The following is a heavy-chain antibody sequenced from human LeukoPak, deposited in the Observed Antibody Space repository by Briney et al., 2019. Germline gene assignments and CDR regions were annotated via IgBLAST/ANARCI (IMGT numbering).Heavy chain of an antibody. J-gene: IGHJ4*02. CDR1: GGTFSSYA. D-gene: IGHD6-19*01. CDR3: ARDAPLAVESPFDY. Sequence: ASVKVSCKASGGTFSSYAISWVRQAPGQGLEWMGRIIPIFGTANYAQKFQGRVTITTDESTSTAYMELSSLSSEATAVYYCARDAPLAVESPFDYWGQGPLVTVSS. V-gene: IGHV1-69*05. CDR2: IIPIFGTA.